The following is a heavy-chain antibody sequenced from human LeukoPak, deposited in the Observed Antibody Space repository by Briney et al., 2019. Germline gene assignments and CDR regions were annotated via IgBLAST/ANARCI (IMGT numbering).Heavy chain of an antibody. J-gene: IGHJ3*02. CDR3: AKDVFTSAWYYSFHI. CDR2: IRGDGGST. D-gene: IGHD6-19*01. CDR1: GFTFAEFA. V-gene: IGHV3-43*02. Sequence: QPGGSLRLSCAASGFTFAEFAMQWVCQAPRKGLEWVSRIRGDGGSTYYAAPVKGRLTISRNNRKNSLYLRMNSLRTEDTAFYYWAKDVFTSAWYYSFHIWGQGTMVTVPS.